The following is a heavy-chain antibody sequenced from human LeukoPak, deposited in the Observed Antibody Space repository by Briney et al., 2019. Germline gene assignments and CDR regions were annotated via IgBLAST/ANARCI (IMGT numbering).Heavy chain of an antibody. Sequence: PGGSLRLSCAASGFTFSSYAMSWVRQAPGKGLEWVSYISTTGSSIYYAGSVKGRFTISRDNVKNLLYLQMNSLRAEDTAVYYCARVQRGIAVALDYWGQGTLATVSS. CDR3: ARVQRGIAVALDY. J-gene: IGHJ4*02. D-gene: IGHD6-19*01. CDR2: ISTTGSSI. V-gene: IGHV3-48*03. CDR1: GFTFSSYA.